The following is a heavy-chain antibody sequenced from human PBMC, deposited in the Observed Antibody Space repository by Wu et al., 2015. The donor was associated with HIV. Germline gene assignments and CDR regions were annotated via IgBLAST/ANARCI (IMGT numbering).Heavy chain of an antibody. J-gene: IGHJ6*02. CDR1: GYTFTDCY. CDR2: INPNTGST. CDR3: ARDQVRGXPHRPTLGNCLLSKYPNIIPWTR. D-gene: IGHD3-3*01. Sequence: QVQLVQSGAEVKKPGASLRVSCKASGYTFTDCYLHWVRQAPGQGLEWMGWINPNTGSTTYKEKFQGRVTMTRDTSINTAYMELTSLGSDDTAVYYCARDQVRGXPHRPTLGNCLLSKYPNIIPWTRRGQGTTVIVSS. V-gene: IGHV1-2*02.